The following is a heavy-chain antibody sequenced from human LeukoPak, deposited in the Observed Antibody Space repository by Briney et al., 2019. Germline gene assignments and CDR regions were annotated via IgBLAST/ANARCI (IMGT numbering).Heavy chain of an antibody. V-gene: IGHV4-34*01. Sequence: PSETLSLTCAVYGGSFSGYYWSWIRQPPGKGLEWIGEINHRRSTNYNPSLKSRVTKSVDTSKNQFSLNLSSVTAADTAVYYCARGQFWSGYSIWGQGTLVTVSS. J-gene: IGHJ4*02. CDR2: INHRRST. CDR1: GGSFSGYY. CDR3: ARGQFWSGYSI. D-gene: IGHD3-3*02.